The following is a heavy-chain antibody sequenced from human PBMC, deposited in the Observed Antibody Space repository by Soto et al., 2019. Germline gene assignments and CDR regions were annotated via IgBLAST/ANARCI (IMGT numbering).Heavy chain of an antibody. CDR2: FDPEDGET. Sequence: ASVKVSCKVSGYTLTELSMHWVRQAPGKGLEWMGGFDPEDGETIYAQKFQGRVTMTEDTSTDTAYMELSGLRSEDTAVYYCATEINHRPYSSGPSGGAFDIWGQGTMVTVSS. CDR3: ATEINHRPYSSGPSGGAFDI. J-gene: IGHJ3*02. CDR1: GYTLTELS. V-gene: IGHV1-24*01. D-gene: IGHD6-19*01.